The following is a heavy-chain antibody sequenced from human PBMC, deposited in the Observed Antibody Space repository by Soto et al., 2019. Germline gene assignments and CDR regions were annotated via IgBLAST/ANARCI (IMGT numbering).Heavy chain of an antibody. V-gene: IGHV3-7*01. CDR2: IKLDGSER. CDR1: GFTFSNYW. Sequence: EVQLVESGGGLVQPGGSLRLSCAASGFTFSNYWMTWVRQAPGKGLEWVGSIKLDGSERYYVDSVKGRFTISRDNARNSLYLQMNSLRAEDTAVYYCARRSVIYSWFDPWGQGTLVTVSS. D-gene: IGHD3-16*02. CDR3: ARRSVIYSWFDP. J-gene: IGHJ5*02.